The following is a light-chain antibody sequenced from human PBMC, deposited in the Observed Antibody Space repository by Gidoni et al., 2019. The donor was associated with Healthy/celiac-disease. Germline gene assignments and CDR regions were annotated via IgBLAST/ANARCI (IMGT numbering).Light chain of an antibody. CDR2: GSS. Sequence: EIVMTQSPATLSVSQGERATLSCRASPSVSSNLAWYQQKPGQAPRLLIYGSSTRATGIPARFSGSGSGTEFTLTISSLQSEDFAVYYCQQYNNWPPFTFXPXTKVDIK. V-gene: IGKV3-15*01. CDR3: QQYNNWPPFT. J-gene: IGKJ3*01. CDR1: PSVSSN.